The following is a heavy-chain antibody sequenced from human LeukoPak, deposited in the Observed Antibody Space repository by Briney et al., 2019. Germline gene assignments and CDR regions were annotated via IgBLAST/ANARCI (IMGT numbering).Heavy chain of an antibody. CDR2: ISENGAGT. Sequence: GGSLRLSCAASGFSFRDYVMSWVRQAPGKGLEWVSGISENGAGTYYADSVKGRFTISRDNSKNTVYLQLNSLRAEDTAVYYCARAGPPAFDPWGQGTLVTVSS. CDR3: ARAGPPAFDP. CDR1: GFSFRDYV. J-gene: IGHJ5*02. V-gene: IGHV3-23*01.